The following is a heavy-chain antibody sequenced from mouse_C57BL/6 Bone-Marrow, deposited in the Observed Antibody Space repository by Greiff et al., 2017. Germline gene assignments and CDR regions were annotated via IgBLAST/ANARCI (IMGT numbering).Heavy chain of an antibody. J-gene: IGHJ1*03. CDR2: IYPGSGNT. V-gene: IGHV1-66*01. CDR1: GYSFTSYY. CDR3: ARREYDGYFEV. D-gene: IGHD2-14*01. Sequence: QVQLQQSGPELVKPGASVKISCKASGYSFTSYYIHWVKQRPGQGLEWIGWIYPGSGNTKYNEKFKGKATLTADTSSSTAYMQLSSLKSEDSAVFYCARREYDGYFEVWGTGTTVTVAS.